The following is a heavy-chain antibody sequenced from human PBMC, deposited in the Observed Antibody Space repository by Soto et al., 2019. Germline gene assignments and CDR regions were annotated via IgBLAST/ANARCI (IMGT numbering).Heavy chain of an antibody. Sequence: EVQVLESGGGLVQPGGSLRISCAASGFTFSSYAMSWVRQAPGKGLEWVSAISGSGGSTYYADSVKGRFTISRDNSKNTLYLQMNSLRAEDTAVYYCAKGKEDYYGSGEKSFDYWGQGTLVTVSS. J-gene: IGHJ4*02. CDR3: AKGKEDYYGSGEKSFDY. CDR1: GFTFSSYA. D-gene: IGHD3-10*01. CDR2: ISGSGGST. V-gene: IGHV3-23*01.